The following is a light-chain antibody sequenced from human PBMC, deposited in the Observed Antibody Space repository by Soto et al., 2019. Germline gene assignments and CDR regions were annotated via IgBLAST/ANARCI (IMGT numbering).Light chain of an antibody. CDR2: AAS. CDR1: QGISSY. J-gene: IGKJ5*01. V-gene: IGKV1-8*01. CDR3: QQYGSSLIP. Sequence: SHSLSSLSLHLEDRDPLTCRASQGISSYLAWCQQKPGKAPKLLIYAASTLQSGVPSRFSGSGSGTDFTLTISRLEPEDFAVYYCQQYGSSLIPFGQGTRLEI.